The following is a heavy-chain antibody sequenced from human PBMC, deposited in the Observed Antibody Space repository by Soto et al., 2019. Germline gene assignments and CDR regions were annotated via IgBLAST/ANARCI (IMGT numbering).Heavy chain of an antibody. V-gene: IGHV3-23*01. Sequence: EVQLLESGGGLVQPGGSLRLSCAASGFTFSSYAMSWVRQAPGKGLEWVSAISGSGGSTYYADSVKGRFTISRDNSKNPLYLQRNSLRAEDTAVYYCAKENGYSSSWFEFDYWGQGTLVTVSS. CDR3: AKENGYSSSWFEFDY. J-gene: IGHJ4*02. CDR1: GFTFSSYA. CDR2: ISGSGGST. D-gene: IGHD6-13*01.